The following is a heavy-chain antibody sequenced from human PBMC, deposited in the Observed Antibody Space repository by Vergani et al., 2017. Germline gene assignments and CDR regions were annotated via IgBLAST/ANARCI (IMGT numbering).Heavy chain of an antibody. CDR3: AADSGDGENYFDY. CDR1: GFTFSSYS. D-gene: IGHD5-12*01. Sequence: EVQLVESGGGLVKPGGSLRLSCAASGFTFSSYSMNWVRQAPGKGLGWVSSISSSSNYIYYADSVKGRFTISRDNAKNSLYLQMNSLRAEDTAVYYCAADSGDGENYFDYWGQGTLVTVSS. J-gene: IGHJ4*02. V-gene: IGHV3-21*01. CDR2: ISSSSNYI.